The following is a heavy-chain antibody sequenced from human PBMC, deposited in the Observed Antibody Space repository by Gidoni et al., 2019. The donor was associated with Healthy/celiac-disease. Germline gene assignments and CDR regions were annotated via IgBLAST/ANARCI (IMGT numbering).Heavy chain of an antibody. CDR2: ISSSSSYI. V-gene: IGHV3-21*01. Sequence: EVQLVESGGGLVKPGGSLRLSCAASGFTFSSYSMNWVRQAPGKGLEWVSSISSSSSYIYYADSVKGRFTISRDNAKNSLYLQMNSLRAEDTAVYYCARDDCSGGSCFESDYYYYGMDVWGQGTTVTVSS. CDR1: GFTFSSYS. D-gene: IGHD2-15*01. J-gene: IGHJ6*02. CDR3: ARDDCSGGSCFESDYYYYGMDV.